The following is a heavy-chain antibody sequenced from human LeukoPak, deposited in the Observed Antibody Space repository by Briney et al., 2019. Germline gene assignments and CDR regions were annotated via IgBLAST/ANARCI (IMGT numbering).Heavy chain of an antibody. Sequence: ASVKVSCKASGGTFSSYAISWVRQAPGQGLEWMGGIIPIFGTANYAQKFQGRVTITADESTSTAYMELSSLRSEDTAVYYCARDRCSSTSCYTYFDYWGQGTLVTVSS. CDR3: ARDRCSSTSCYTYFDY. D-gene: IGHD2-2*02. CDR1: GGTFSSYA. J-gene: IGHJ4*02. CDR2: IIPIFGTA. V-gene: IGHV1-69*13.